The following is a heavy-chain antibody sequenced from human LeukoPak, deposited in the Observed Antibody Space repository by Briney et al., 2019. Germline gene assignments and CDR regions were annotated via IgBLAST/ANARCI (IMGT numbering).Heavy chain of an antibody. V-gene: IGHV3-30-3*01. D-gene: IGHD2-2*01. CDR3: AKGRWDIVVVPAASRETQFDY. J-gene: IGHJ4*02. Sequence: GGSLRLSCAASGFTFSSYAMHWVRQAPGKGLEWVAVISYDGSNKYYADSVKGRFTISRDNSKNTLYLQMNSLRAEDTAVYYCAKGRWDIVVVPAASRETQFDYWGQGTLVTVSS. CDR1: GFTFSSYA. CDR2: ISYDGSNK.